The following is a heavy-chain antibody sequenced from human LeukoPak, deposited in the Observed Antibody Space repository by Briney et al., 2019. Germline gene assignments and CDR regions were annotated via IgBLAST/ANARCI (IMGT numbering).Heavy chain of an antibody. V-gene: IGHV4-34*01. CDR2: INHSGST. D-gene: IGHD4-17*01. J-gene: IGHJ4*02. CDR1: GGSFSGYY. CDR3: ARVDYGDYFFDY. Sequence: SETLSLTCAVYGGSFSGYYWSWIRQPPGKGLEWIGEINHSGSTNYNPSLKSRVTTSVDTSKNQFSLKLSSVTAADTAVYYCARVDYGDYFFDYWGQGTLVTVSS.